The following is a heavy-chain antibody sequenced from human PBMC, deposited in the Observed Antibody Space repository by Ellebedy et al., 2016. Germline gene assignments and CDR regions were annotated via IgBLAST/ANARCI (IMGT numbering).Heavy chain of an antibody. V-gene: IGHV4-34*01. CDR1: GESFSGYY. J-gene: IGHJ4*02. D-gene: IGHD6-13*01. CDR3: ARGDIAAANAPLDF. CDR2: INHRGST. Sequence: SETLSLXXAVYGESFSGYYWTWIRQPPGKGLEWIGEINHRGSTNYNPSLKSRVTISIDTSKNQFSLKLTSLTAADTAVYYCARGDIAAANAPLDFWGQGSLVTVSS.